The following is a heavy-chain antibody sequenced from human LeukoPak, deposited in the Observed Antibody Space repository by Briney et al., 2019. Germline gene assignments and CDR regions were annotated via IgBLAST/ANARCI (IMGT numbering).Heavy chain of an antibody. Sequence: GGSLRLSCAASGFTFSSYSMNWVRQAPGKGLEWVSSISSSSSYIYYADSVKGRFTISRDNAKNSLYLQINSLRAEDTAVYYCARADWDTAMIDYWGQGTLVTVSS. D-gene: IGHD5-18*01. CDR1: GFTFSSYS. CDR3: ARADWDTAMIDY. V-gene: IGHV3-21*01. CDR2: ISSSSSYI. J-gene: IGHJ4*02.